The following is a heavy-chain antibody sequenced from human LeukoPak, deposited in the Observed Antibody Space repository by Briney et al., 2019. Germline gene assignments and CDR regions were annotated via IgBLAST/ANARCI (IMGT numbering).Heavy chain of an antibody. D-gene: IGHD3-10*01. CDR1: GFTFSSYT. J-gene: IGHJ4*02. Sequence: QPGRSLRLSCAASGFTFSSYTMHWVRQAPGKGLEWVAVISHDGSNKYYADSVKGRFTISRDNSKNTLYLQMNSLRAEDTAVYYCAKPRKAVLLTFDYWGQGTLVTVSS. V-gene: IGHV3-30-3*02. CDR3: AKPRKAVLLTFDY. CDR2: ISHDGSNK.